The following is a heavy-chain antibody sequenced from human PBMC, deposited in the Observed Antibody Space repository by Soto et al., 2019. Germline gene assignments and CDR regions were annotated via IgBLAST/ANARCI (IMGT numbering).Heavy chain of an antibody. Sequence: SSTSSSTIHYADSVKGRFTISRDNAKNSLYLQMNSLRAEDTAVYYCAREDDGGYYYYGMDVWGQGTTVTVSS. CDR2: SSTSSSTI. V-gene: IGHV3-48*01. J-gene: IGHJ6*02. CDR3: AREDDGGYYYYGMDV.